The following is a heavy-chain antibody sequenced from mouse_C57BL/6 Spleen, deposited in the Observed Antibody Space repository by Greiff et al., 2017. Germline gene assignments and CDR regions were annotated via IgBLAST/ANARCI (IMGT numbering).Heavy chain of an antibody. J-gene: IGHJ3*01. Sequence: VKLVESGAELVKPGASVKLSCKASGYTFTEYTIHWVKQRSGQGLEWIGWFYPGSGSIKYNEKFKDKATLTADKSSSTVYMELSRLTSEDSAVYFCARHGRDYGNYLAWFAYWGQGTLVTVSA. CDR1: GYTFTEYT. CDR3: ARHGRDYGNYLAWFAY. D-gene: IGHD2-1*01. V-gene: IGHV1-62-2*01. CDR2: FYPGSGSI.